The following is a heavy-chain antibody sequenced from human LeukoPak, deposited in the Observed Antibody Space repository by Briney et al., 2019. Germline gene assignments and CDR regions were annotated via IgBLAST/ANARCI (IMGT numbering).Heavy chain of an antibody. V-gene: IGHV1-2*02. CDR3: ARDGIAVAELDY. J-gene: IGHJ4*02. CDR1: GYTFTGYY. Sequence: ASVNVSCKASGYTFTGYYMHWVRQAPGQGLEWMGWINPNSGGTNYAQKFQGRVTMTRDTSISTAYMELSRLRSDDTAVYYCARDGIAVAELDYWGQGTLVTVSS. CDR2: INPNSGGT. D-gene: IGHD6-19*01.